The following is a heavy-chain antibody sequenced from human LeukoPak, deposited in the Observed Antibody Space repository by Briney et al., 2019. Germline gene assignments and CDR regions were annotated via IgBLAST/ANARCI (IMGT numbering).Heavy chain of an antibody. CDR1: GFTFSSYA. D-gene: IGHD2-2*01. CDR3: ASILGYCSSTSCPPTRGYYYYGMDV. J-gene: IGHJ6*02. CDR2: ISYDGSNK. V-gene: IGHV3-30-3*01. Sequence: GRSLRLSCAASGFTFSSYAMHWVRQAPGKGLEWVAVISYDGSNKYYADSVKGRFTISRDNSKNTLYLQMNSLRAGDTAVYYCASILGYCSSTSCPPTRGYYYYGMDVWGQGTTVTVSS.